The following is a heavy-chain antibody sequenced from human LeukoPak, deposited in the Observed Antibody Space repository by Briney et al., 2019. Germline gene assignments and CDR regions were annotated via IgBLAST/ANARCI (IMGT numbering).Heavy chain of an antibody. Sequence: GGSLRLSCAASGCMFSSNWMSWVRQAPGKGLEWVAVIWSDGNKKYYADSVKGRFTISRDNSKNPLSLQMNSLRAEDTAVYLCARTDGSSDSWSPSKATDYWGQGTPVTASS. CDR2: IWSDGNKK. V-gene: IGHV3-33*08. J-gene: IGHJ4*02. D-gene: IGHD4-11*01. CDR1: GCMFSSNW. CDR3: ARTDGSSDSWSPSKATDY.